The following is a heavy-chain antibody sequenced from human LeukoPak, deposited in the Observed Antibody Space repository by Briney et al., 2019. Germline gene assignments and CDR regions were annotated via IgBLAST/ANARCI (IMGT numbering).Heavy chain of an antibody. CDR1: GGSFSGYY. V-gene: IGHV4-34*01. CDR3: ARGRGLLWFRELSVAAYPGPLDY. J-gene: IGHJ4*02. Sequence: SETLSLTCAVYGGSFSGYYWSWIRQPPGKGLEWIGEINHSGSTNYNPSLKSRVTISVDTSKNQFSLKLSSVTAADTAVYYCARGRGLLWFRELSVAAYPGPLDYWGQGTLVTVSS. CDR2: INHSGST. D-gene: IGHD3-10*01.